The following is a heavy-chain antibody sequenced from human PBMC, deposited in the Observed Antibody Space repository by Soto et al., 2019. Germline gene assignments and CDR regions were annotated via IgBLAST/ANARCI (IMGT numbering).Heavy chain of an antibody. CDR2: IYYSGST. J-gene: IGHJ4*02. CDR1: GGSVSSGSYY. D-gene: IGHD3-22*01. CDR3: ARDNGYYDSSGYVAFDY. V-gene: IGHV4-61*01. Sequence: QVQLQESGPGLVKPSETLSLTCTVSGGSVSSGSYYWSWIRQPPGKGLEWIGYIYYSGSTNYNPSLKSRVTISGDTSKNQFSLKLSSVTAADTAVYYCARDNGYYDSSGYVAFDYWGQGTLVTVSS.